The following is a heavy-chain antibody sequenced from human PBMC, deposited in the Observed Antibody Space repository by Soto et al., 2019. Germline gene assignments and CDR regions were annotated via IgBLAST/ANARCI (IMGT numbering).Heavy chain of an antibody. CDR1: GYSITSTNW. D-gene: IGHD5-12*01. CDR3: IKTRGRDLVATKNDQYDYGIDV. V-gene: IGHV4-28*01. J-gene: IGHJ6*01. CDR2: MHYSAST. Sequence: QVQLQESGPGLVKPSDTLSLTCAVSGYSITSTNWWGWVRQPPGKGLEGNGYMHYSASTYYNPSLKSRVTMSMNTSNIQVSLELRSMTADDTAEHYRIKTRGRDLVATKNDQYDYGIDVWGQGTTVTVSA.